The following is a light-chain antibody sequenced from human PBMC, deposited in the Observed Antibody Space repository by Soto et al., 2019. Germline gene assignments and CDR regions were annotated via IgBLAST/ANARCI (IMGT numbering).Light chain of an antibody. CDR2: DVT. Sequence: QSVLTQPASVSGSPGQSITISCAGTGSDVGGYDYVSWYQQHPGKAPKLMIYDVTNRPSGVSSRFSGSKSGNTASLTISWLHAEDETDYYCSSYTSSSTFVFGTGTKLTVL. J-gene: IGLJ1*01. CDR3: SSYTSSSTFV. V-gene: IGLV2-14*01. CDR1: GSDVGGYDY.